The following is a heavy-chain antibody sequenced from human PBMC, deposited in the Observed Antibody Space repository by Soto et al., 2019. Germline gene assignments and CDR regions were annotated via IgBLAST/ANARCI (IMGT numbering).Heavy chain of an antibody. J-gene: IGHJ4*02. D-gene: IGHD1-20*01. CDR2: TGATGRTT. Sequence: GGSLRLSRAASGFTFNIYAMTWVRQAPGKGLEWVSTTGATGRTTYYSDSVKGRFTVSRDNSKNTLDLQMSNLRADDTAVYYCATVHNTSRSFDYWGQGTLVTVSS. CDR3: ATVHNTSRSFDY. CDR1: GFTFNIYA. V-gene: IGHV3-23*01.